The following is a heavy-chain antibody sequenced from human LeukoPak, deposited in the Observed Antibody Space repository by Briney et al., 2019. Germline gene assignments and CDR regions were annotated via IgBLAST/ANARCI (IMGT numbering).Heavy chain of an antibody. CDR2: IYFSGTT. J-gene: IGHJ4*02. V-gene: IGHV4-31*03. Sequence: NTSETLSLTCTVSGVSISSGAYYWSWIRQLPGKGLEWIGYIYFSGTTYYNPSLESRLIISVDTSKNQFSLRLSSVTAADTAVYYCARVDSGAYNSESWGQGTLVTVSS. D-gene: IGHD3-22*01. CDR3: ARVDSGAYNSES. CDR1: GVSISSGAYY.